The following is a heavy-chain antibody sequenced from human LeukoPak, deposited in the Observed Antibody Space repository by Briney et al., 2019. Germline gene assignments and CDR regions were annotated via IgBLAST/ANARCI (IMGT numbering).Heavy chain of an antibody. V-gene: IGHV3-74*01. CDR3: ARSCSTTSCYSINY. Sequence: GGSLRLSCAASGFTFSSYAMSWVRQAPGKGLDSVSSSNSDGSSTSYADSVKGRFTISRDNAKNTLYLQMNSLRAEDTAVYYCARSCSTTSCYSINYWGQGTLVTVSS. J-gene: IGHJ4*02. CDR2: SNSDGSST. D-gene: IGHD2-2*01. CDR1: GFTFSSYA.